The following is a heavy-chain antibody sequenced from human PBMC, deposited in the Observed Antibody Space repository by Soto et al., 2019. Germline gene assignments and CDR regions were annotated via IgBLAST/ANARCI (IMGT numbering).Heavy chain of an antibody. CDR3: AWMKMARLDH. J-gene: IGHJ4*02. CDR1: GVSFNSYG. Sequence: QVQLQQSGAEVKRPGSSVKVSCKASGVSFNSYGFAWVRQAPGQGLEWLGKITPALHLTNYAQSLQGRVTITADTQTSTVYLELTRMTSKDTAVYYCAWMKMARLDHWGQGTLVTVSS. V-gene: IGHV1-69*09. D-gene: IGHD2-2*03. CDR2: ITPALHLT.